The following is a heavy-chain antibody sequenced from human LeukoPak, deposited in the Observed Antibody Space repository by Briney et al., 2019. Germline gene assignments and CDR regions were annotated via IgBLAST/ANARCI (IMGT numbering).Heavy chain of an antibody. J-gene: IGHJ4*02. CDR3: AKDPTSYYDSSEYDY. Sequence: PGGSLRLSCAASGFTFSSYAMSWVRQAPGKGLEWVSAISGSGGSTYYADSVKGRFTISRDNSKNTLYLQMNSLRAEDTVVYYCAKDPTSYYDSSEYDYWGQGTLVTVSS. CDR2: ISGSGGST. CDR1: GFTFSSYA. V-gene: IGHV3-23*01. D-gene: IGHD3-22*01.